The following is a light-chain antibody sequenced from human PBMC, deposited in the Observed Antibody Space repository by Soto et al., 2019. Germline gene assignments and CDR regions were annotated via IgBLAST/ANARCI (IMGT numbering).Light chain of an antibody. CDR2: DVS. CDR1: QSIRTK. CDR3: QQYDNWPPEYT. Sequence: EIILTHAPDTLSVSPGERATLSCRASQSIRTKLAWYQHKPGQAPRLLIYDVSNRATGVPARFSGSRSGTEFTLTISSLQSEDCAIYYCQQYDNWPPEYTFGQGTK. V-gene: IGKV3-15*01. J-gene: IGKJ2*01.